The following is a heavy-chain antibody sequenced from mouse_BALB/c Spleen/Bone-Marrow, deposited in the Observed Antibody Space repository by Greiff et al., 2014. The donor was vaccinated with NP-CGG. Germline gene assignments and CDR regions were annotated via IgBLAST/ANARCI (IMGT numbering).Heavy chain of an antibody. CDR1: GDSITSGY. CDR2: ISYSGST. Sequence: VQLQQSGPSLVKPSQTLSLTCSVTGDSITSGYWNWIRKFPGNKLEYMGYISYSGSTYYNPSLKSRISITRDTSKNQYYLRLNSVTTEDTATYYCARPSYDYDLAWFAYWGQGTLVTVSA. J-gene: IGHJ3*01. CDR3: ARPSYDYDLAWFAY. V-gene: IGHV3-8*02. D-gene: IGHD2-4*01.